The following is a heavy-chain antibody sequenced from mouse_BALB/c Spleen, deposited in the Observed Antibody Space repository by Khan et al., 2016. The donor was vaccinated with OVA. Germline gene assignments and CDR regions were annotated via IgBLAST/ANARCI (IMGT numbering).Heavy chain of an antibody. J-gene: IGHJ3*01. CDR2: ISYSGST. CDR1: GYSITSDYA. D-gene: IGHD3-3*01. V-gene: IGHV3-2*02. Sequence: EVQLVESGPGLVKPSQSLSLTCTVTGYSITSDYAWNWIRQFPGNKLEWMGYISYSGSTSYTPSLKRRISITRDPSKNQLFLQLNSVTTADTATYYCTGGRAYWGQGTLVTVSA. CDR3: TGGRAY.